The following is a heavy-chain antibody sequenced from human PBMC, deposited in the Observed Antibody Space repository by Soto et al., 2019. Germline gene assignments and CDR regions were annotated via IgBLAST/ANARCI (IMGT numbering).Heavy chain of an antibody. Sequence: SETLSLTCTVSGGSISNYYWSWIRQPPGKGLEWIGYIYSSGFTNYNPFLRSRVTISVDTSKNQFSLKPSSVTAADTAVYFCARAKVLSEYYFDYWGQGTLVTVSS. CDR3: ARAKVLSEYYFDY. D-gene: IGHD2-15*01. V-gene: IGHV4-59*08. J-gene: IGHJ4*02. CDR1: GGSISNYY. CDR2: IYSSGFT.